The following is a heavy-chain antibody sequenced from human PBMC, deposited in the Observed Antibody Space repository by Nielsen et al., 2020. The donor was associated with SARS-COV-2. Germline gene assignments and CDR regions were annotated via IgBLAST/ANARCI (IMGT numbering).Heavy chain of an antibody. V-gene: IGHV5-10-1*01. CDR1: GYTFTNYW. CDR3: TRHYSSASPRDY. CDR2: IDPRDSYT. D-gene: IGHD6-6*01. J-gene: IGHJ4*02. Sequence: GGSLRLSCKGSGYTFTNYWITWVRQMPGKGLEWMGRIDPRDSYTYYSPSFQGHVTISADKSINTAYLQWGSLKASDTAMYYCTRHYSSASPRDYWGQGTLVTVSS.